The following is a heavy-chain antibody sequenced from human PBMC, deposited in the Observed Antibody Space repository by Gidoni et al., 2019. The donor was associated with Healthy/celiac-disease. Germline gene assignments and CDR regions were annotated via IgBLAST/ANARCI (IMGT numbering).Heavy chain of an antibody. V-gene: IGHV3-30*18. D-gene: IGHD3-16*01. J-gene: IGHJ6*02. CDR3: AKEGGDYGMDV. Sequence: QVQLVESGGGVVQPGRSLRLSCAASGFTFSSYGMHWVRQAPGKGLEWVAVISYDGSNKYYADSVKGRFTISRDNSKNTLYLQMNSLRAEDTAVYYCAKEGGDYGMDVWGQGTTVTVSS. CDR2: ISYDGSNK. CDR1: GFTFSSYG.